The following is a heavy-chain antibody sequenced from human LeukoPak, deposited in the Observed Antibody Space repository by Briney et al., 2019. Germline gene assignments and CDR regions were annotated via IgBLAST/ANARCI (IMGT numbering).Heavy chain of an antibody. CDR2: ISGGGGST. J-gene: IGHJ4*02. V-gene: IGHV3-23*01. CDR3: AKVGANMVRGVIMRTYFDY. D-gene: IGHD3-10*01. CDR1: GFTFSSYA. Sequence: PGGSLRLSCAASGFTFSSYAMSWVRQAPGKGLEWVSAISGGGGSTYYADSVKGRFTISRDNSKNTLYLQMNSLRAEDTAVYYCAKVGANMVRGVIMRTYFDYWGQGTLVTVSS.